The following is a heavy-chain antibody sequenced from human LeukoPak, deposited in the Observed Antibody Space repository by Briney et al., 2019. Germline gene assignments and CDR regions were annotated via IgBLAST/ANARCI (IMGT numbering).Heavy chain of an antibody. CDR3: ARRHSPNYFDY. Sequence: GGSLRLSCAVSGFTFDDYAMYWVRQAPGKGLEWVSGISWNSGSIAYADSVKGRFTISRDNAKNSLYLQMSSLRAEDTAVYYCARRHSPNYFDYWGQGTLVTVSS. CDR1: GFTFDDYA. J-gene: IGHJ4*02. CDR2: ISWNSGSI. V-gene: IGHV3-9*01.